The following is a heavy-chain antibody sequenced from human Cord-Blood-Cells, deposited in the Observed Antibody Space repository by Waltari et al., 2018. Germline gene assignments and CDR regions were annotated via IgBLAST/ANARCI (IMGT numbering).Heavy chain of an antibody. D-gene: IGHD3-10*01. J-gene: IGHJ4*02. CDR2: NYYSGST. Sequence: QLQLQESAPGLAKPSDTLSLPCTVSGASISSRSSYAGWVREPPGKGLEWVGSNYYSGSTHYDPSIRSGGTLAVDTSKNQFSLKLSSVTAADTAVYYCARSDQYGSGSYCYFDYWGQGTLVTVSS. CDR1: GASISSRSSY. CDR3: ARSDQYGSGSYCYFDY. V-gene: IGHV4-39*01.